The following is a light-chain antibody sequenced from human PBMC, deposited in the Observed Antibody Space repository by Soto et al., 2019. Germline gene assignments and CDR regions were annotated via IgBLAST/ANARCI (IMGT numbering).Light chain of an antibody. CDR1: QSISNY. Sequence: EIVLNHSQGTLSLSPGERATLSRSASQSISNYLARYQQKPGQAPRLLIYGASSRATGIPDRFSGSGSGTDFTLTISRLEPEDFSVYYCQQHGSSPRTFGQGTKV. J-gene: IGKJ1*01. CDR2: GAS. CDR3: QQHGSSPRT. V-gene: IGKV3-20*01.